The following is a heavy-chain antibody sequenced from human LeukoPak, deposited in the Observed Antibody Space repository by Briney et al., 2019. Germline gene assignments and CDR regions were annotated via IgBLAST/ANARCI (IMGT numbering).Heavy chain of an antibody. J-gene: IGHJ4*02. CDR3: ARAGMDSRGYYQGFDY. D-gene: IGHD3-22*01. CDR1: GFIFNDYF. V-gene: IGHV3-11*04. Sequence: GGSLRLSCAASGFIFNDYFMGWIRQTPGKGLEWVSYITNNGRKTYYADSMKGRFTISRDNAKNSLYLQMNSLRAEDTALYYCARAGMDSRGYYQGFDYWGQGTLITVSS. CDR2: ITNNGRKT.